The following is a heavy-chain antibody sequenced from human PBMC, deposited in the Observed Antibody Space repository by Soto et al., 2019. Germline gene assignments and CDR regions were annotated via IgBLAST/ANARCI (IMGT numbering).Heavy chain of an antibody. J-gene: IGHJ4*02. CDR2: INHSGST. CDR3: ARGAPFFGVVMKYIYFDY. Sequence: QVQLQQWGAGLLKPSETLSLTCAVYGGSFSGYYWSWIRQPPGKGLEWIGEINHSGSTNYNPSIKSRVTISVDTSKKQFSLKLSCVTAADTAVYYCARGAPFFGVVMKYIYFDYWGQGTLVTVSS. V-gene: IGHV4-34*01. D-gene: IGHD3-3*01. CDR1: GGSFSGYY.